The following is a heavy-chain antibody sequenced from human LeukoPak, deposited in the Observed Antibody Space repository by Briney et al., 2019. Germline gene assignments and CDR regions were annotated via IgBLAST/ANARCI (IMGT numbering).Heavy chain of an antibody. CDR3: ARGPAVTFNYHYGMDV. CDR1: GFTFSDHY. CDR2: TRTKAKDYTT. Sequence: GGSLRLSCASSGFTFSDHYMDWVRQAPGKGLEWVARTRTKAKDYTTEYAASVKGRFTVSRDESMHSLYLQMNSLKTEDTAVYYCARGPAVTFNYHYGMDVWGQGTTVTVSS. J-gene: IGHJ6*02. D-gene: IGHD4-17*01. V-gene: IGHV3-72*01.